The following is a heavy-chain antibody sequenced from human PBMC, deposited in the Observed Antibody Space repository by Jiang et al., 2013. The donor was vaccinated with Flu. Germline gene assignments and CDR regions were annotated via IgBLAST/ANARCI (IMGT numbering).Heavy chain of an antibody. Sequence: QLLESGGGLVQPGGSLRLSCAASGFTFGSYAMSWVRQAPGKGLEWVSTIGVNGRSTYYADSVKGRFTISRGNSKNTLYLQMNSLRAEDTAVYYCADPPYSTYWGQGTLVTVSS. CDR3: ADPPYSTY. CDR2: IGVNGRST. D-gene: IGHD6-13*01. CDR1: GFTFGSYA. V-gene: IGHV3-23*01. J-gene: IGHJ4*02.